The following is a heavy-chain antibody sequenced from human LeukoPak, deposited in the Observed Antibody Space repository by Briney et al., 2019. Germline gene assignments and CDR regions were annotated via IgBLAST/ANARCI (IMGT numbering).Heavy chain of an antibody. D-gene: IGHD2-2*01. CDR2: IYTSGST. J-gene: IGHJ3*02. CDR3: ARRPRKAGRYQLPGKAFDI. Sequence: PSETLSLTCTVSGGSLSSYYWNWIRQPAGKGLEWIGRIYTSGSTNYNPSLKSRVTISVDTSKNQFSLKLSSVTAADTAVYYCARRPRKAGRYQLPGKAFDIWGQGTMVTVSS. CDR1: GGSLSSYY. V-gene: IGHV4-4*07.